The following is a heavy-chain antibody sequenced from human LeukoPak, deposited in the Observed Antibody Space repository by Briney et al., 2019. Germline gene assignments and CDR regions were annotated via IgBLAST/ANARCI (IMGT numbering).Heavy chain of an antibody. V-gene: IGHV1-18*01. D-gene: IGHD3-10*01. CDR2: ISAYNGNT. J-gene: IGHJ6*02. CDR3: ASLGSGSYYNDLLGVDV. Sequence: ASVKVSCKASGYTFTSYGISWVRQAPGQGLEWMGWISAYNGNTNYAQRLQGRVTMTTDTSTSTAYMELRSLRSDDTAVYYCASLGSGSYYNDLLGVDVWGQGTTVTVSS. CDR1: GYTFTSYG.